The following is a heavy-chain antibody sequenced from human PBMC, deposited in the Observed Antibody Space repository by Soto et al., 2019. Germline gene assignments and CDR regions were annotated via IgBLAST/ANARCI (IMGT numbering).Heavy chain of an antibody. J-gene: IGHJ4*02. Sequence: GGSLRLSCAASGFTFSSYSMNWIRQAPGKGLEWVSYISSSSSTIYYADSVKGRFTISRDNAKNSLYLQMNSLRVEDTAVYYCARDRLARGIPVAGRIDYWGQGALVTVS. D-gene: IGHD6-19*01. V-gene: IGHV3-48*01. CDR2: ISSSSSTI. CDR3: ARDRLARGIPVAGRIDY. CDR1: GFTFSSYS.